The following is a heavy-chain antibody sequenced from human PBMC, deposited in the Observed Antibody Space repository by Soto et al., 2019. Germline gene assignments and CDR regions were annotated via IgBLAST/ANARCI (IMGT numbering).Heavy chain of an antibody. J-gene: IGHJ3*02. CDR1: GFTFSSYA. V-gene: IGHV3-23*01. Sequence: HPGGSLRLSCAASGFTFSSYAMSWVRQAPGKGLEWVSAISGSGGSTYYADSVKGRFTISRDNSKNTLNLQSHSLRDEYTAVYYCAKDKGALITGTPGDAFDIWGQGTMVTVSS. D-gene: IGHD1-20*01. CDR3: AKDKGALITGTPGDAFDI. CDR2: ISGSGGST.